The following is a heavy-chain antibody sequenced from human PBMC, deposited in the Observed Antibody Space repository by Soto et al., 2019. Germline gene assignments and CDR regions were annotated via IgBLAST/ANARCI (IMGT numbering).Heavy chain of an antibody. D-gene: IGHD3-10*01. J-gene: IGHJ5*02. CDR1: GYTFTGYY. CDR3: ARDRPGISVIRAVKTYNYFDP. V-gene: IGHV1-18*04. Sequence: ASVKVSCKASGYTFTGYYVLWVRQAPGRGLEWMGWISADNTHRNYAQNFQERVTMTTDTSTNTAYMELRSLRSDDTAIYYCARDRPGISVIRAVKTYNYFDPWGQGTLVTVSS. CDR2: ISADNTHR.